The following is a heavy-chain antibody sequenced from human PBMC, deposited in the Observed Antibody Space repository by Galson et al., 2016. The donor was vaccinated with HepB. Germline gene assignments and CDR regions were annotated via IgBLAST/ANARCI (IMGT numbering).Heavy chain of an antibody. CDR3: AARQQHDY. Sequence: SLRLSCAASGFTFSSYAMHWVRQAPGKGLEWVAVISYDGSNKYYADSVKGRFTISRDNSKNTLYLQMNSLRDEDTAVYYCAARQQHDYWGQGTLVTVSS. V-gene: IGHV3-30-3*01. D-gene: IGHD6-13*01. CDR2: ISYDGSNK. CDR1: GFTFSSYA. J-gene: IGHJ4*02.